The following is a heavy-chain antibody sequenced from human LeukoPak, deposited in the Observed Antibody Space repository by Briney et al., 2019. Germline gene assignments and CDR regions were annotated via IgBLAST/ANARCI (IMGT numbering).Heavy chain of an antibody. CDR3: ARRRGITMIVVAPFDY. D-gene: IGHD3-22*01. CDR2: INHSGST. J-gene: IGHJ4*02. V-gene: IGHV4-34*01. CDR1: GGSFSGYY. Sequence: SETLSLTCAVYGGSFSGYYWSWLRQPPGKGLEWIGEINHSGSTNYNPSLKSRVTISVDTSKNQFSLKLSSVTAADTAVYYCARRRGITMIVVAPFDYWGQGTLVTASS.